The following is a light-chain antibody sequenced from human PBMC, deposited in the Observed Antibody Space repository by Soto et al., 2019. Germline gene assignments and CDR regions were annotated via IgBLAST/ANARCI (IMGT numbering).Light chain of an antibody. J-gene: IGKJ5*01. CDR2: AAS. Sequence: DIQLTQSPSFLSASVGDRVTITCRASQDINTYLAWYQQKPGKAPKLLIFAASTLQNGVPSRFSGSGSGTEFTVTINSLQPEDFATYYCQQRKSYPITGGQGTRLESK. CDR3: QQRKSYPIT. CDR1: QDINTY. V-gene: IGKV1-9*01.